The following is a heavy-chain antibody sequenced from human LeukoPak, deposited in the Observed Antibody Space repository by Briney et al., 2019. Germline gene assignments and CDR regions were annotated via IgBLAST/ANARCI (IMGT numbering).Heavy chain of an antibody. V-gene: IGHV4-4*02. CDR1: GGSISSSNW. J-gene: IGHJ4*02. CDR2: IYHSGST. CDR3: ARYRGGSGYHFDY. Sequence: SETLSLTCAVSGGSISSSNWWSWVRQPPGKGLEWIGEIYHSGSTNYNPSLKSRVTISGDESKNHLSLKLSSVTAADTAVYYCARYRGGSGYHFDYWGQGTLVTVSS. D-gene: IGHD5-12*01.